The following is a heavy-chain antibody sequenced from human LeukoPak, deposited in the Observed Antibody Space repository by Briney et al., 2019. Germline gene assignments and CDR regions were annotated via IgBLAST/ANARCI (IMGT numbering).Heavy chain of an antibody. J-gene: IGHJ3*02. CDR3: ALGVAEDVLDI. CDR2: IYYSGST. Sequence: PPETLSLTCTVSGGSISSSGYYWGWIRQPPGKGLEWIGSIYYSGSTYYNPSLKSRVTIFVDTSKNQFSLKLSSVTAADTAVYYCALGVAEDVLDIWGQGTMVTVSS. CDR1: GGSISSSGYY. V-gene: IGHV4-39*01.